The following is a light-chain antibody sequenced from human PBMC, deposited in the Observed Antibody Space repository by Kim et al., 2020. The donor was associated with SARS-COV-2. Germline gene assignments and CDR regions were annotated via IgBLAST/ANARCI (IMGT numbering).Light chain of an antibody. Sequence: SVSPGERVTLSCRASQNITNTLAWYQQKPGQAPRLLIFAASTRPTGVPARFSGSGSGTELTLSIDYVQSEDCAVYYCQQYKSWPRTFGLGTKVDIK. CDR3: QQYKSWPRT. CDR2: AAS. V-gene: IGKV3-15*01. J-gene: IGKJ1*01. CDR1: QNITNT.